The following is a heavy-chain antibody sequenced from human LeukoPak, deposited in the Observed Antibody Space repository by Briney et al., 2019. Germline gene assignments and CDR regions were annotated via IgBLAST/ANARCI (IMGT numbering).Heavy chain of an antibody. D-gene: IGHD4-17*01. CDR2: ISYDGSNK. CDR1: GFTFSSYG. Sequence: GSLRLSCAASGFTFSSYGMHWVRQAPGKGLEWVAVISYDGSNKYYADSVKGRFTISRDNSKNTLYLQMNSLRAEDTAVYYCAKDWNYGDYLYYFDYWGQGTLVTVSS. J-gene: IGHJ4*02. CDR3: AKDWNYGDYLYYFDY. V-gene: IGHV3-30*18.